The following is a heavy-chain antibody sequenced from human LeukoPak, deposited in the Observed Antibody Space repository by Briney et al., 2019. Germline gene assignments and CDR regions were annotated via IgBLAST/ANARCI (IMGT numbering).Heavy chain of an antibody. CDR3: AREASGWAYYFDY. D-gene: IGHD6-19*01. CDR1: GFTFSDYY. V-gene: IGHV3-11*04. Sequence: PGGSLRLSCAASGFTFSDYYMSWIRQAPGKGLEWVPYISSSGSTIYYADSVKGRFTISRDNAKNSLYLQMNSLRAEDTAVYYCAREASGWAYYFDYWGQGTLVTVSS. CDR2: ISSSGSTI. J-gene: IGHJ4*02.